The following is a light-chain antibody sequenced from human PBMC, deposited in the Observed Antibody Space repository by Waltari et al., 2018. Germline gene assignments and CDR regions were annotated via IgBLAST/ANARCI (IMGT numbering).Light chain of an antibody. J-gene: IGKJ5*01. CDR3: QQRSNWPLIT. CDR2: EAS. CDR1: QSVKNY. V-gene: IGKV3-11*01. Sequence: IVLTQSPATLSLSPGERATLSCRASQSVKNYLAWYQQKPVQAPSLLIYEASNRATDIPARCSGSGSGTDFTLTISSLEPEDFAVYYCQQRSNWPLITFGQGTRLEIK.